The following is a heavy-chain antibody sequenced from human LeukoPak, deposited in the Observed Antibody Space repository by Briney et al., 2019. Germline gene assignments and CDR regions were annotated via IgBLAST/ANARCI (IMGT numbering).Heavy chain of an antibody. Sequence: GGSLSLAFTGSGFTFSDCDMNWVRQAPGKGLEWVSSISGRSSHIYYADSIKGRFTISRDNSKNTLYLQMNSLRAEDTALYHCAKDGLYYDGSERVYYFDSWGQGTLVTVSS. CDR3: AKDGLYYDGSERVYYFDS. V-gene: IGHV3-21*04. CDR2: ISGRSSHI. D-gene: IGHD3-22*01. J-gene: IGHJ4*02. CDR1: GFTFSDCD.